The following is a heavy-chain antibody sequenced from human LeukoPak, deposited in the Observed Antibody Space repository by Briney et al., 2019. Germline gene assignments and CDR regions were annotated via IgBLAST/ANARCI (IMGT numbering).Heavy chain of an antibody. CDR1: GFTFIDYY. V-gene: IGHV3-13*01. J-gene: IGHJ4*02. Sequence: GGSLRLFCAASGFTFIDYYMHWVRPVIGKGLEWVSAIGIRGDTHYSGSVKGRFTISRENAESSLYLQMNSLRAEDTAVYYCARGGIQVSGIDEFDYWGQGTLVTVSS. D-gene: IGHD6-19*01. CDR2: IGIRGDT. CDR3: ARGGIQVSGIDEFDY.